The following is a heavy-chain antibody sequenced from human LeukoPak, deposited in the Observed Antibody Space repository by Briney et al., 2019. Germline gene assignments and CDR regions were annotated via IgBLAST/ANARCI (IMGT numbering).Heavy chain of an antibody. CDR1: WFNYEDYV. V-gene: IGHV3-9*01. J-gene: IGHJ4*02. D-gene: IGHD6-19*01. Sequence: SLSHFCGPSWFNYEDYVLHWVRPAPGRGLAGVSCISWNSRSIGYADSVKGRFTISRDNAKNSLYLQMNSLRAEDTALYYCAKGRIAVAGLHFDYWGQGTLVTVSS. CDR2: ISWNSRSI. CDR3: AKGRIAVAGLHFDY.